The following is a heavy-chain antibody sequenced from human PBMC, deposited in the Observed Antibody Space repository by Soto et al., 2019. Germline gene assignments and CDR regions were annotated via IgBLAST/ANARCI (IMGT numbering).Heavy chain of an antibody. J-gene: IGHJ4*02. CDR3: ARDILGGSYDFCH. CDR2: ISSDGNT. D-gene: IGHD3-3*01. Sequence: EVQLVESGGGLVQPGGSLRLSCAASGFSVRNIYMTWVRQAPGKGLEWVSVISSDGNTYYADSVKGRFTISRDNSKNTLYLEMSSLRVGDTAVYYCARDILGGSYDFCHGGQGTLVTVSS. CDR1: GFSVRNIY. V-gene: IGHV3-66*01.